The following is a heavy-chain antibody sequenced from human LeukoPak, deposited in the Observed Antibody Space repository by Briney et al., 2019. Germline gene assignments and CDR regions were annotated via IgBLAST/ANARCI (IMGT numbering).Heavy chain of an antibody. Sequence: GGSLRLSCAASGFTFSSYSMNWVRQAPGKGLEWVSSISSSSSYIYYADSVKGRFTISRDNAKNSLYLQMNSLRAEDTAVYYCARVYSTIFGVVRNWFDPWGQGTLVTVTS. J-gene: IGHJ5*02. CDR1: GFTFSSYS. CDR3: ARVYSTIFGVVRNWFDP. V-gene: IGHV3-21*01. D-gene: IGHD3-3*01. CDR2: ISSSSSYI.